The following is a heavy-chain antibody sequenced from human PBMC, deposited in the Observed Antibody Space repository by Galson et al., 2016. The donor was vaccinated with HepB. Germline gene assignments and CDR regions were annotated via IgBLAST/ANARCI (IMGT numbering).Heavy chain of an antibody. CDR2: ISGWGGST. J-gene: IGHJ4*02. CDR3: AKNCSGTSCYGDLDY. D-gene: IGHD2-2*01. Sequence: SLRLSCAASRFTFSSYAMNWVRQVPGKGLEWVSVISGWGGSTYYADSVKGRFTISRDNSKNTLYLQMNSLRAEDTAVYYCAKNCSGTSCYGDLDYWGQGTLVTVSS. CDR1: RFTFSSYA. V-gene: IGHV3-23*01.